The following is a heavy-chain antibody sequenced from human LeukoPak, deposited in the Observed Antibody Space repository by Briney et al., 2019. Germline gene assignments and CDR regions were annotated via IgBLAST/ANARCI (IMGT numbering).Heavy chain of an antibody. CDR1: GGSISSSTYY. CDR2: IYYSGST. J-gene: IGHJ3*02. Sequence: SETLFLACTVSGGSISSSTYYWGWIRQPPGKGLEWIGSIYYSGSTYYNPSLKSRVTISVDTSNNQFSLKLSSVTAADTAVYYYGNFDIWGQGTMVTVSS. V-gene: IGHV4-39*01. CDR3: GNFDI.